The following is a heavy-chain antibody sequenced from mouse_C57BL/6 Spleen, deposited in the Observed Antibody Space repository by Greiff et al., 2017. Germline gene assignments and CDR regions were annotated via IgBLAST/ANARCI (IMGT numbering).Heavy chain of an antibody. Sequence: DVHLVESGGDLVKPGGSLKLSCAASGFTFSSYGMSWVRQTPDKRLEWVATISSGGSYTYYPDSVKGRFTISRDNAKNTLYLQMSSLKSEDTAMYYCARHLITTVVADYYAMDYWGQGTSVTVSS. V-gene: IGHV5-6*01. CDR3: ARHLITTVVADYYAMDY. CDR1: GFTFSSYG. CDR2: ISSGGSYT. J-gene: IGHJ4*01. D-gene: IGHD1-1*01.